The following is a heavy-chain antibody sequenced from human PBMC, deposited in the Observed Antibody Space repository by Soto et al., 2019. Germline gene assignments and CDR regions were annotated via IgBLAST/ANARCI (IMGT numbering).Heavy chain of an antibody. J-gene: IGHJ3*02. CDR2: IKQDGSEK. Sequence: EVQLVESGGGLVQPGGSLRLSCAASGFTFSSYWMSWVRQAPGKGLEWVANIKQDGSEKYYVDSVKGRFTISRDNAKNSLDLQMNSLRAQDTAVYYCARNAPLRYFDWLLPPAAFDIWGQGTMVTVSS. CDR1: GFTFSSYW. D-gene: IGHD3-9*01. CDR3: ARNAPLRYFDWLLPPAAFDI. V-gene: IGHV3-7*01.